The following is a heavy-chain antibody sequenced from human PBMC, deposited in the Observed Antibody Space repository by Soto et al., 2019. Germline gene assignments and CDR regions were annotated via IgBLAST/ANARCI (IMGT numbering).Heavy chain of an antibody. V-gene: IGHV3-23*01. CDR3: AGPGYSSQDY. CDR1: GFTFSSFA. CDR2: ISGSGDGT. J-gene: IGHJ4*02. Sequence: GGSLRLSCAASGFTFSSFALSWVRQAPGKGLEWVSAISGSGDGTDYVGSVKGRFTISRDNSKNTLYLQMNSLRVEDTAVYYCAGPGYSSQDYWGQGTLVTVSS. D-gene: IGHD5-18*01.